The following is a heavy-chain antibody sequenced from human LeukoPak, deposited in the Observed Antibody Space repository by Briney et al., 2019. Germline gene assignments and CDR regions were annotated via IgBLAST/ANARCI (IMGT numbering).Heavy chain of an antibody. J-gene: IGHJ4*02. CDR3: ARGRAVGATTMGYY. D-gene: IGHD1-26*01. CDR2: INPNSGGT. CDR1: GYTFTRYY. Sequence: ASVKVSCKASGYTFTRYYMHWVRQAPGQGLEWMGWINPNSGGTNYAQKFQGRVTMTRDTSISTAYMELSRLRSDDTAVYYCARGRAVGATTMGYYWGQGTLVTVSS. V-gene: IGHV1-2*02.